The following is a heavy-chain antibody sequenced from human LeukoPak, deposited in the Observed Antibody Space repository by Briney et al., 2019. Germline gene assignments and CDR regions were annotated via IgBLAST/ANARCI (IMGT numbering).Heavy chain of an antibody. Sequence: PGGSLRLSCAASGFTFSSYAMSWVRQAPGKGLEWVSAISGSGGSTYYADSVKGRFTISRDNSKNTLYLQMNSLRAEDTAVYNCAKAGEDYYYYYGMDVWGQGTTVTVSS. CDR1: GFTFSSYA. J-gene: IGHJ6*02. V-gene: IGHV3-23*01. CDR2: ISGSGGST. CDR3: AKAGEDYYYYYGMDV.